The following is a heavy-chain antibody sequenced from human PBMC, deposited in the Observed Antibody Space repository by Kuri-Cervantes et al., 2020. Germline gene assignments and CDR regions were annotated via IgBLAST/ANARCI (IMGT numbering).Heavy chain of an antibody. Sequence: GESLKISCAASGFTFSSFDMHWVRQAPGKGLEWVAAIWHDGSNKYYADSVKGRFTISRDNSKNTLYLQMNSLRAEDTAVYYCAKSGIVVVPAAHFDYWGQGTLVTVSS. J-gene: IGHJ4*02. CDR2: IWHDGSNK. D-gene: IGHD2-2*01. CDR3: AKSGIVVVPAAHFDY. V-gene: IGHV3-33*08. CDR1: GFTFSSFD.